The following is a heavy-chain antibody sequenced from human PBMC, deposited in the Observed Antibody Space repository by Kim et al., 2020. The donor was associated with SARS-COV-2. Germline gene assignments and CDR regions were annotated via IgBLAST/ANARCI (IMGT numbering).Heavy chain of an antibody. D-gene: IGHD6-13*01. Sequence: SETLSLTCTVSGGSISSYYWSWIRQPAGKGLEWIGRIYTSGSTNYNPSLKSRVTMSVDTSKNQFSLKLSSVTAADTAVYYCARDLAAAGTGAEYFQHWGQGTLVTVSS. CDR1: GGSISSYY. V-gene: IGHV4-4*07. CDR2: IYTSGST. J-gene: IGHJ1*01. CDR3: ARDLAAAGTGAEYFQH.